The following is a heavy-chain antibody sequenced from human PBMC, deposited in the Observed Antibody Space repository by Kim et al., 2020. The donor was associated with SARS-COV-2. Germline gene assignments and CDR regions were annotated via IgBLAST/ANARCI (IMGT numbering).Heavy chain of an antibody. CDR3: ARDSRGSYFQRLDWYFDL. CDR2: IIPIFGTA. CDR1: GGTFSSYA. Sequence: SVKVSCKASGGTFSSYAISWVRQAPGQGLEWMGGIIPIFGTANYAQKFQGRVTITADESTSTAYMELSSLRSEDTAVYYCARDSRGSYFQRLDWYFDLWGRGTLVTVSS. D-gene: IGHD1-26*01. V-gene: IGHV1-69*13. J-gene: IGHJ2*01.